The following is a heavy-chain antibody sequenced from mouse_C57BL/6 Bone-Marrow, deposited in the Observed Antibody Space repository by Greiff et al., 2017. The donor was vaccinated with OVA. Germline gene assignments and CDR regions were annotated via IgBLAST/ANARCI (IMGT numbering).Heavy chain of an antibody. CDR3: ARSRYGKDAMDY. J-gene: IGHJ4*01. Sequence: VKLMESGPGILQSSQTLSLTCSFSGFSLSTSGMGVSWIRQPSGKGLEWLAHIYWDDDKRYNPSLKSRLTISKDTSRNQVFLKITSVDTADTATYYCARSRYGKDAMDYWGQGTSVTVSS. D-gene: IGHD2-10*02. CDR1: GFSLSTSGMG. V-gene: IGHV8-12*01. CDR2: IYWDDDK.